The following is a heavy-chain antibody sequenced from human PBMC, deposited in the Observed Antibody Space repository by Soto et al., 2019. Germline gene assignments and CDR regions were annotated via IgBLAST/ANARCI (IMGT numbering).Heavy chain of an antibody. D-gene: IGHD2-15*01. V-gene: IGHV4-31*02. J-gene: IGHJ2*01. CDR3: AREFFFFQAEDGIRDVRSVSAFLLNRSSDL. Sequence: NPGKGLEWIGSIYYSGSTYYNPSLKSRVTISVDTSKNQFSLKLSSVTAADTAVYYCAREFFFFQAEDGIRDVRSVSAFLLNRSSDL. CDR2: IYYSGST.